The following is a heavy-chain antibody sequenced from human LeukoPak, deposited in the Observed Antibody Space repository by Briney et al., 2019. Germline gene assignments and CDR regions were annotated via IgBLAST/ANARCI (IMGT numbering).Heavy chain of an antibody. CDR1: GFTFSSYS. Sequence: PGGSLRLSCAASGFTFSSYSMNWVRQAPGKGLEWVSYISSSSSTIYYADSVKGRFTISRDNSKNTLYLQMSSLRAEDTAVYYCASEWGSDYWGQGTLVTVSS. D-gene: IGHD7-27*01. CDR2: ISSSSSTI. CDR3: ASEWGSDY. V-gene: IGHV3-48*01. J-gene: IGHJ4*02.